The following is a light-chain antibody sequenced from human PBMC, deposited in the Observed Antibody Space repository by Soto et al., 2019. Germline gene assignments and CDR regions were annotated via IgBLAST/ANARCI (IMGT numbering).Light chain of an antibody. CDR3: QQYNNWPPWT. J-gene: IGKJ1*01. V-gene: IGKV3-15*01. CDR1: QSVSSN. Sequence: EIVMTQSPATLSVSPGERATLSCRASQSVSSNLAWYQQKPGQAPRLLIYGASTRATGIPARFSGSGSGTEFTLTLRSLQSEDFSVYYCQQYNNWPPWTFGQGTKVGNQT. CDR2: GAS.